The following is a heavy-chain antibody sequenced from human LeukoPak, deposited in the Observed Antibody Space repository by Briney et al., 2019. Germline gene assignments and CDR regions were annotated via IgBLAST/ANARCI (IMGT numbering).Heavy chain of an antibody. V-gene: IGHV3-53*01. CDR1: GFTVSSNY. D-gene: IGHD3-22*01. CDR3: ARDYYDSSGNVIPFDY. CDR2: IYSGGST. J-gene: IGHJ4*02. Sequence: GGSLRLSCAASGFTVSSNYMSWVRQAPGKGLEWVSVIYSGGSTYYADSVKGRFTISRDNSKNTLYPQMNSLRAEDTAVYYCARDYYDSSGNVIPFDYWGQGTLVTVSS.